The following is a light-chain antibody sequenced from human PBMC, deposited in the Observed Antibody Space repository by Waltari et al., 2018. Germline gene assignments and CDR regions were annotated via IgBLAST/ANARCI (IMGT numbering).Light chain of an antibody. V-gene: IGKV1-39*01. J-gene: IGKJ2*01. CDR3: QQSYSTLYT. CDR2: AAS. CDR1: QSISSS. Sequence: DIQMTQSPSSLSASVGDRVPITCRASQSISSSLNWYQQKPGKAPKLLIYAASSLQSGVPSRFSGSGSGTDFTLTISSLQPEDFATYYCQQSYSTLYTFGQGTKLEIK.